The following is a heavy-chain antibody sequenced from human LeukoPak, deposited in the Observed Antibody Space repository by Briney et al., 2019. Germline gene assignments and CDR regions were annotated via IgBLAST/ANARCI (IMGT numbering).Heavy chain of an antibody. CDR3: AKNRDPQLERGSDY. CDR2: FSGSADNT. D-gene: IGHD5-24*01. V-gene: IGHV3-23*01. CDR1: GFTFRSYA. Sequence: GGSLRLSCAASGFTFRSYAMNWVRQAPGKGLEWVSVISGSGEPGKGLEWVSVFSGSADNTYYADSVKGRFTISRDNSKNTLYLQMNSLRAEDTAIYYCAKNRDPQLERGSDYWGQGTLVTVSS. J-gene: IGHJ4*02.